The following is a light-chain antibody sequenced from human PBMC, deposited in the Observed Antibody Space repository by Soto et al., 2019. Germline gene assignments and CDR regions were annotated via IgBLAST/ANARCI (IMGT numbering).Light chain of an antibody. J-gene: IGKJ1*01. CDR3: QQYGSSGT. Sequence: EIVMTQPPATLSVSPGERATLSCRASQSVRSNLAWYQQKPGQAPRLLIYGASNRATGIPDRFSGSGSGTDFTLTISRLEPEDFAVYYCQQYGSSGTVGQGTKVDIK. CDR1: QSVRSN. V-gene: IGKV3-20*01. CDR2: GAS.